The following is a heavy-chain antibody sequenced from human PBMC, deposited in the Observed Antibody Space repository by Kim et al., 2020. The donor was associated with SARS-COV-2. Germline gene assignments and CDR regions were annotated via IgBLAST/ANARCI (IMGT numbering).Heavy chain of an antibody. CDR2: IYYSGST. CDR3: ARPGLDALWFGEGGTNWFDP. V-gene: IGHV4-39*01. Sequence: SETLSLTCTVSGGSISSSSYYWGWIRQPPGKGLEWIGSIYYSGSTYYNPSLKSRVTISVDTSKNQFSLKLSSVTAADTAVYYCARPGLDALWFGEGGTNWFDPWGQGTLVTVSS. D-gene: IGHD3-10*01. CDR1: GGSISSSSYY. J-gene: IGHJ5*02.